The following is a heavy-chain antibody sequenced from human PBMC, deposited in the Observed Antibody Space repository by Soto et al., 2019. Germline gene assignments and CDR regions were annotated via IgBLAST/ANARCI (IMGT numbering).Heavy chain of an antibody. J-gene: IGHJ5*02. CDR2: ISSSSSTI. CDR3: ARESRFLEWLSLNWFDP. D-gene: IGHD3-3*01. Sequence: PGGSLRLSCAASGFTFSSYSMNWVRQAPGKGLEWVSYISSSSSTIYYADTVMGRFTISRDNAKNSLYLQMNSLRDEDTAVYFCARESRFLEWLSLNWFDPWGQGTLVTVSS. CDR1: GFTFSSYS. V-gene: IGHV3-48*02.